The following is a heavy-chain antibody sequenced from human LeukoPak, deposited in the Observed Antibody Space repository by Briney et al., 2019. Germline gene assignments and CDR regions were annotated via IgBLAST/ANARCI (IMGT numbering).Heavy chain of an antibody. Sequence: SETLSLTCTVSGGSISSYYWSWIRQPPGKGLEWIGYIYYSGSTNYNPPLKSRVTISVDTSKNQFSLKLSSVTAADTAVYYCAGRGIAVADYPYWGQGTLVTVSS. CDR2: IYYSGST. J-gene: IGHJ4*02. D-gene: IGHD6-19*01. V-gene: IGHV4-59*08. CDR1: GGSISSYY. CDR3: AGRGIAVADYPY.